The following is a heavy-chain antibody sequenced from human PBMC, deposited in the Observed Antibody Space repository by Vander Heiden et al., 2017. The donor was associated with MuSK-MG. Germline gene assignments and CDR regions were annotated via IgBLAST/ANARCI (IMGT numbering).Heavy chain of an antibody. D-gene: IGHD3-10*01. CDR2: IYYSGST. CDR1: GGSISSYY. CDR3: AREGLRGEVDY. V-gene: IGHV4-59*01. Sequence: QVQLQESGPGLVKPSETLSLTCTVSGGSISSYYWSWIRQPPGKGLEWIGYIYYSGSTNYNPSLKSRVTISVDTSKNQFSLELSSVTAADTAVYYCAREGLRGEVDYWGQGTLVTVSS. J-gene: IGHJ4*02.